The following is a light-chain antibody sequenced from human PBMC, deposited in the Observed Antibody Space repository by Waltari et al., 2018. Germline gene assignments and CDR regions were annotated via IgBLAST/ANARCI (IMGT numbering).Light chain of an antibody. CDR3: CSYAPTNSYV. CDR2: EDI. Sequence: QSALTQPASVSGSPGQTITISCTGTSSDVGTYNLVSWYQQHPGKAPTLMIYEDIKRPSGGSHRFSGSKSGNTASLTISGLQAEDEADYYCCSYAPTNSYVFGTGTKVTVL. J-gene: IGLJ1*01. CDR1: SSDVGTYNL. V-gene: IGLV2-23*01.